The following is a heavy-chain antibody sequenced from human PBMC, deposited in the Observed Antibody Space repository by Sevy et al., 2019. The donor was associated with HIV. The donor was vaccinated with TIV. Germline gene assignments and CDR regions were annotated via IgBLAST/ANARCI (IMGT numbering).Heavy chain of an antibody. CDR1: GLTFSRHW. J-gene: IGHJ4*02. CDR3: ASDYS. Sequence: GGSLRLSCAASGLTFSRHWMTWVRQAPGKGLEWVANINQDGSEELYVDSVQGRFTISRDNAKNSLHLQMISLRVEDTPTYYRASDYSWGQGTLVSVSS. V-gene: IGHV3-7*01. CDR2: INQDGSEE.